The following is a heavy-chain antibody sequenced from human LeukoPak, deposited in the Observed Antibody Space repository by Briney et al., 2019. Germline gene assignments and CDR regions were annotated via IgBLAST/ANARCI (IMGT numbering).Heavy chain of an antibody. J-gene: IGHJ4*02. CDR2: IYYSGKT. CDR1: GDSITSRNYL. CDR3: ARVGLAPYYYAAPAYYFDY. V-gene: IGHV4-39*01. D-gene: IGHD3-10*01. Sequence: SETLSLTCTVSGDSITSRNYLWGWIRQPPGKGLEYIASIYYSGKTYHNPSLRSRVTMSIDSSENQFSLKLSAVTAADTAVYFCARVGLAPYYYAAPAYYFDYWGQGTLVTVSS.